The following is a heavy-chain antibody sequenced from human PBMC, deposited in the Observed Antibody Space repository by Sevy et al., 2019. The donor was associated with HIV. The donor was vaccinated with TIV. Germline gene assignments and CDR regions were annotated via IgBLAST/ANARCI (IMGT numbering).Heavy chain of an antibody. J-gene: IGHJ4*02. CDR1: GFTFSDHY. Sequence: GGSLRLSCAASGFTFSDHYMEWVRQAPGKGLEWVGRIRNKADSYTTEYAASVKRRFTISRDDSKNSLYLLMNSLKTDDTALYYCATHAGIAAAGRVFDYWGQGTLVTVSS. V-gene: IGHV3-72*01. CDR2: IRNKADSYTT. D-gene: IGHD6-13*01. CDR3: ATHAGIAAAGRVFDY.